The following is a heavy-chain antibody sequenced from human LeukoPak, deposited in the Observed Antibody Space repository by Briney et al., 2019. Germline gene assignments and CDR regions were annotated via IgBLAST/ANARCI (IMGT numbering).Heavy chain of an antibody. J-gene: IGHJ6*03. V-gene: IGHV1-46*01. Sequence: ASVKVSCKASGYTFTSYYMHWVRPAPGQGLEWMGIINPSGGSTSYAQKFQGRVTMTRDTSTSTVYMELSSLRSEDTAVYYCARAWDTAMVKTVMNYYYMDVWGKGTTVTVSS. D-gene: IGHD5-18*01. CDR3: ARAWDTAMVKTVMNYYYMDV. CDR2: INPSGGST. CDR1: GYTFTSYY.